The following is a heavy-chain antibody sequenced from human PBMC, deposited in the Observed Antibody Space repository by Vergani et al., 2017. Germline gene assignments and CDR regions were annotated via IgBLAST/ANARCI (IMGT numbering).Heavy chain of an antibody. CDR1: GYTFTSYY. V-gene: IGHV1-46*01. D-gene: IGHD3-22*01. CDR2: INPSGGST. J-gene: IGHJ6*03. Sequence: QVQLVQSGAEVKKPGASVKVSCKASGYTFTSYYMHWVRQAPGQGLEWMGIINPSGGSTSYAQKFQGRVTMTRDTSTSTVYMELSSLRAEDTAVYYCAKVYYYDSSGYYSYYYYYYYMDVWGKGTTVTVSS. CDR3: AKVYYYDSSGYYSYYYYYYYMDV.